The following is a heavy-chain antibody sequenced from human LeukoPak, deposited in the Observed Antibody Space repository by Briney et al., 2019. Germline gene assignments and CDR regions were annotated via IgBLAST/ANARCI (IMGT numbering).Heavy chain of an antibody. J-gene: IGHJ4*02. V-gene: IGHV1-18*01. CDR2: ISVYNGNT. CDR1: GYTFTSYG. Sequence: GASVKVSCKASGYTFTSYGISWVRQAPGQGLEWMGWISVYNGNTNYAQKLQGRVTMTTDTSTSTAYMELRSLRSDDTAVYYCARDLLLMTTNPFDYWGQGTLVTVSS. D-gene: IGHD4-17*01. CDR3: ARDLLLMTTNPFDY.